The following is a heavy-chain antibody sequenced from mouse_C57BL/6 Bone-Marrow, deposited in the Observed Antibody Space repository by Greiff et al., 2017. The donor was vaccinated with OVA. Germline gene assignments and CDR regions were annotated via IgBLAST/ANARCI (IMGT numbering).Heavy chain of an antibody. CDR1: GYTFTNSW. CDR2: IHPSDSDT. D-gene: IGHD1-1*01. Sequence: VQLQQPGAELVKPGASVKVSCKASGYTFTNSWMHWVKQRPGQGLEWIGRIHPSDSDTNYNQKFKGKATLTVDKSSSTADMQLSSLTSEDSAVYYCAIGGSSSFCYAMDYWGQGTSVTVSS. CDR3: AIGGSSSFCYAMDY. J-gene: IGHJ4*01. V-gene: IGHV1-74*01.